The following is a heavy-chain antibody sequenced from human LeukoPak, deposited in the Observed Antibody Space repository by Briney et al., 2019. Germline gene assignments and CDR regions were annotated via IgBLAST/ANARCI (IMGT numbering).Heavy chain of an antibody. D-gene: IGHD3-10*01. CDR1: GFTVSSNY. V-gene: IGHV3-53*01. J-gene: IGHJ4*02. Sequence: GGSLRLSCAASGFTVSSNYMSWVRQAPGKGLEWVSIIYSGDSTHYADSVKGRFTISRDNSKNTLYLQMNSLRAEDTAVYYCARNSITMVQGVQSQYYVDYWGQGTLVTVSS. CDR3: ARNSITMVQGVQSQYYVDY. CDR2: IYSGDST.